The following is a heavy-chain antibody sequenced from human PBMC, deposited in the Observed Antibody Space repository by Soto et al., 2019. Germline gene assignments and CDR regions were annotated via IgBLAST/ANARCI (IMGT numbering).Heavy chain of an antibody. CDR3: ARMTTVATYYQYGMDV. CDR2: ISDLGDRT. J-gene: IGHJ6*02. V-gene: IGHV3-23*01. Sequence: EVQLLESGGGLVQPGGSLRLSCAASGFTFSSYAMNWVRQAPGKGLEWVSAISDLGDRTYYADSVKGRFTISRDNPKNTLHLQMNSLRAEDTAVYYCARMTTVATYYQYGMDVWGQGTTVTVSS. CDR1: GFTFSSYA. D-gene: IGHD4-4*01.